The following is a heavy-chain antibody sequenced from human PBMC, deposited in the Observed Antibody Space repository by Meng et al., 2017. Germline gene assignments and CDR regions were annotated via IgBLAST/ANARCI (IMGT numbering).Heavy chain of an antibody. D-gene: IGHD6-13*01. CDR1: GDSVSSNSAI. CDR3: AISWYGYFDY. Sequence: SETLSLTCAISGDSVSSNSAIWSWIRQSPSRGLEWLGRTYYRSKWYNDYAVSVKSRITINADTSKNQLSQQLNSVTPEDTAVYYCAISWYGYFDYWGQGTLVTVSS. CDR2: TYYRSKWYN. J-gene: IGHJ4*02. V-gene: IGHV6-1*01.